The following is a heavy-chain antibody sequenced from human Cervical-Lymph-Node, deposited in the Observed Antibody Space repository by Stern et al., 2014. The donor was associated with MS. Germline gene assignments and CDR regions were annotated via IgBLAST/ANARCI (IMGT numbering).Heavy chain of an antibody. CDR1: DYTFTSYG. CDR3: AENMDV. Sequence: VQLVESGAEVKKPGASVKVSCKASDYTFTSYGISWVRQAPGQGLEWMGWISPKNGDTNYAPKFQGRVTMTRDTSVGLVSLEVTRLRFDDTAVYYCAENMDVWGQGTTVTVSS. CDR2: ISPKNGDT. V-gene: IGHV1-18*01. J-gene: IGHJ6*02.